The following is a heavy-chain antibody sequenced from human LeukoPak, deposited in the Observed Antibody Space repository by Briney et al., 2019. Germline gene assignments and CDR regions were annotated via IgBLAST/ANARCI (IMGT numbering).Heavy chain of an antibody. D-gene: IGHD2-21*01. CDR1: GFTFSMPW. J-gene: IGHJ5*02. CDR3: LRAYQPGGWFDP. CDR2: INGDTSEI. V-gene: IGHV3-7*04. Sequence: PGGSLRLSCAASGFTFSMPWMTCVRQAPGKGLEWVASINGDTSEIHYVDSVKGRFTISRDNTKYSLYVQIISLAAEDTAMYYCLRAYQPGGWFDPWGQGTLVTVSS.